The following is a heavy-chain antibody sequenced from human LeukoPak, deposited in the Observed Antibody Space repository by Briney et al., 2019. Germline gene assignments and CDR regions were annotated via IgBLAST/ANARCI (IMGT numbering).Heavy chain of an antibody. Sequence: GESLKISCKGSGYSISTYWIGWVRQMPGKGLEWMGIIYPGDSDTKYSPSFQGHVTISADKSISTAYLQWSSLKASDTAMYYCARHQGYFDPWGQGTLVTVSS. J-gene: IGHJ5*02. D-gene: IGHD3-22*01. CDR1: GYSISTYW. V-gene: IGHV5-51*01. CDR3: ARHQGYFDP. CDR2: IYPGDSDT.